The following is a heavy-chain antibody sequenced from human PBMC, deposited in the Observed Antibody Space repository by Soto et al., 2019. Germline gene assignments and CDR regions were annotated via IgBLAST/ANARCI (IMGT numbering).Heavy chain of an antibody. CDR3: ATRSPEFDF. J-gene: IGHJ4*02. CDR1: GYTFTNYG. Sequence: QVQMVQSGPEVKKPGASVKVSCKTSGYTFTNYGIAWVRQAPGQGLEWMGWIDTNKGNTNYAQKYQGRVTRTTGTSTSTAYMEMRSLRSDDTAVYYCATRSPEFDFWGQGTLVTVSA. V-gene: IGHV1-18*01. CDR2: IDTNKGNT.